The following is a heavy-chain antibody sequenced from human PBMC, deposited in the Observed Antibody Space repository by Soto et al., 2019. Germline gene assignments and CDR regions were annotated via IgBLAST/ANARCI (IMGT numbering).Heavy chain of an antibody. V-gene: IGHV3-74*01. J-gene: IGHJ4*02. CDR3: ARVGYGNYHFDY. CDR1: GFTFSSYW. CDR2: INSDGTIT. Sequence: EVQLVESGRALVQPGGSLRLSCAASGFTFSSYWMHWVRQAPGKGLVWVSRINSDGTITSHADSVKGRFTVSRDNAKNSLYLQMNSLRADDTAVYYCARVGYGNYHFDYWGQGILVTVSS. D-gene: IGHD4-17*01.